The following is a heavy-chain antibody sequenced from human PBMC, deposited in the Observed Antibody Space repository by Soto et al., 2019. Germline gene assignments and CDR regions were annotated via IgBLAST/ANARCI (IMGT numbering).Heavy chain of an antibody. CDR1: GFTFSSYG. D-gene: IGHD6-19*01. CDR2: ISYDGSNK. Sequence: GGSLRLSCAASGFTFSSYGMHWVRQAPGKGLEWVAVISYDGSNKYYGDSVKGRFTISRDNSKNTLYLQMNSLRVEDTAVYYCAKGDSSGFHWGQGTLVTVSS. J-gene: IGHJ4*02. CDR3: AKGDSSGFH. V-gene: IGHV3-30*18.